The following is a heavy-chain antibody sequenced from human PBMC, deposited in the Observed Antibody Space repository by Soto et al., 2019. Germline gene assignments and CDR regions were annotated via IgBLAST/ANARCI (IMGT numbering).Heavy chain of an antibody. CDR2: IYHSGST. CDR3: ARERGHDYGGFDAFDI. CDR1: GGSISSGGYS. Sequence: SETLSLTCAVSGGSISSGGYSWSRIRQPPGKGLEWIGYIYHSGSTYYNPSLKSRVTISVDRSKNQFSLKLSSVTAADTAVYYCARERGHDYGGFDAFDIWGQGTMVTVSS. J-gene: IGHJ3*02. D-gene: IGHD4-17*01. V-gene: IGHV4-30-2*01.